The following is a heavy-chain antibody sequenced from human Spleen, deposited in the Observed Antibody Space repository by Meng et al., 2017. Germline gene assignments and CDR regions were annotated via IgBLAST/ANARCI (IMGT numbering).Heavy chain of an antibody. J-gene: IGHJ4*02. CDR1: GFTFNNYE. CDR3: AKNGVDYVWGSFRFDH. V-gene: IGHV3-48*03. Sequence: GESLKISCAASGFTFNNYEMTWVRQAPGKGLEWISYISSLGSTIHYADSVKGRFTISRDNAKNLVYLQMESLRAEDTAVYSCAKNGVDYVWGSFRFDHWGQGTRVTVSS. D-gene: IGHD3-16*02. CDR2: ISSLGSTI.